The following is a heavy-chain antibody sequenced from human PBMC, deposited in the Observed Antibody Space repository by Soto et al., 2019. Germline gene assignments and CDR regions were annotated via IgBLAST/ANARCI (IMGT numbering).Heavy chain of an antibody. J-gene: IGHJ4*02. Sequence: PSETLSLTCTVSGGSISSYYWSWIRQPPGKGLEWIGYIYYSGSTNYNPSHKSRVTISVDTSKNQFSLKLSSVTAADTAVYYCAGGGYWNDKLDYWGQGTLVTVSS. CDR1: GGSISSYY. V-gene: IGHV4-59*01. D-gene: IGHD1-1*01. CDR3: AGGGYWNDKLDY. CDR2: IYYSGST.